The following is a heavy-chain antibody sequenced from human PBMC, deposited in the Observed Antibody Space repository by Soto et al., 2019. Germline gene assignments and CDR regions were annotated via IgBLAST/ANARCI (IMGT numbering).Heavy chain of an antibody. D-gene: IGHD6-19*01. J-gene: IGHJ3*02. V-gene: IGHV1-3*01. CDR3: ARDLESAVAIFDI. CDR1: GYTFTSYA. CDR2: INAGNGNT. Sequence: ASVKVSCKASGYTFTSYAMHWVRQAPGQRLEWMGWINAGNGNTKYSQKFQGRVTITRDTSASTAYMELSSLRSEDTAVYYCARDLESAVAIFDIWGQGTMVTVSS.